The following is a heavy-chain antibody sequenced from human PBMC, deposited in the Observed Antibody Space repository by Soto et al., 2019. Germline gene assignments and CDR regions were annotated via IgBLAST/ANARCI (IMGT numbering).Heavy chain of an antibody. CDR3: AKGVRSGYNYNYFDY. D-gene: IGHD5-18*01. V-gene: IGHV3-23*01. CDR2: ISGSGGSA. Sequence: EVQLLESGGGLEQPGGSLRLSCTASGFTFSNYAMTWVRQSPGKGLEWVSAISGSGGSAYYAESVKGRFTISRDNSKNTLDLQMNSLRAEDTAIYYCAKGVRSGYNYNYFDYWGQGTLVTVSS. J-gene: IGHJ4*02. CDR1: GFTFSNYA.